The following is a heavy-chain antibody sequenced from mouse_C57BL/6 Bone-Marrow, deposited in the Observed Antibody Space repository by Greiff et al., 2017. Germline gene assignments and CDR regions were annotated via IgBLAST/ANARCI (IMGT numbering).Heavy chain of an antibody. Sequence: VQLQQSGAELVKPGASVKISCKASGYAFSSYWMNWVKQRPGKGLEWIGQIYPGDGDTNYNGKFKGKATLTADKSSSTAYMQLSSLTSEDSAVYFCAREATLVATDAMDYWGQGTSVTVSS. CDR2: IYPGDGDT. D-gene: IGHD1-1*01. CDR1: GYAFSSYW. J-gene: IGHJ4*01. V-gene: IGHV1-80*01. CDR3: AREATLVATDAMDY.